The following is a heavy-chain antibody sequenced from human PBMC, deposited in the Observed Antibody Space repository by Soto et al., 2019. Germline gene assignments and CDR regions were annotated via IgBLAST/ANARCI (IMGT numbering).Heavy chain of an antibody. D-gene: IGHD6-13*01. Sequence: VGSLRLSCAASGFTFSSYAMSWVRQARGKGLEWVSAISGSGGSTYYADSVKGRFTISRDNSKNTLYLQMNSLRAEDTAVYYCAKGTGYSSSWSSYYYYYGMDVWGQGTTVTVSS. J-gene: IGHJ6*02. CDR1: GFTFSSYA. CDR3: AKGTGYSSSWSSYYYYYGMDV. V-gene: IGHV3-23*01. CDR2: ISGSGGST.